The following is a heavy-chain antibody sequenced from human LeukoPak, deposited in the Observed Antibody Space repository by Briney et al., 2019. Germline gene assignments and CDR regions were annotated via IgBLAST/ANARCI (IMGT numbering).Heavy chain of an antibody. D-gene: IGHD3-22*01. CDR3: ARVLGPNYDTCGYYLQY. CDR1: GFTFNSYS. J-gene: IGHJ4*02. CDR2: ISSNGSYM. V-gene: IGHV3-21*01. Sequence: GGSLRLSCAVSGFTFNSYSMNWVRQAPGKGLEWVSSISSNGSYMYYADSVKGRCTISRDNAKNTLYLQMNSLRAEATAVYSFARVLGPNYDTCGYYLQYWGEGPLVPVP.